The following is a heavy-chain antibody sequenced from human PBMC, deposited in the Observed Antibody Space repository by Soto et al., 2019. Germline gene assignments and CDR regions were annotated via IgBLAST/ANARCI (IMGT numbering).Heavy chain of an antibody. CDR2: TYYRSKWYN. CDR1: GDSVSSNSAA. D-gene: IGHD6-19*01. V-gene: IGHV6-1*01. J-gene: IGHJ1*01. Sequence: QVQLQQSGPGLVKPSQTLSLTCAISGDSVSSNSAAWNWIRQSPSRGLEWLGRTYYRSKWYNDYAVSVKSRITINPDTSKNQFSLQLNSVTPEDTAVYYCARSRSSFVAGTSLVSAYFQHWGQGTLVTVSS. CDR3: ARSRSSFVAGTSLVSAYFQH.